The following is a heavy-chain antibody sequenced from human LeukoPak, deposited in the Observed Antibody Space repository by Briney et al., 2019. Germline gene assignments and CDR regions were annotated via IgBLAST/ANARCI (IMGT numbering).Heavy chain of an antibody. CDR2: IYYSGST. CDR3: ARGSEYGSGSYYNAY. Sequence: SETLSLTCTVSGGSISDYYWHWIRQPPGKGLEWIGYIYYSGSTNYNPSLKSRVTISVDTSKNQFSLKLSSVTAADTAVYYCARGSEYGSGSYYNAYWGQGTLVTVSS. J-gene: IGHJ4*02. D-gene: IGHD3-10*01. V-gene: IGHV4-59*01. CDR1: GGSISDYY.